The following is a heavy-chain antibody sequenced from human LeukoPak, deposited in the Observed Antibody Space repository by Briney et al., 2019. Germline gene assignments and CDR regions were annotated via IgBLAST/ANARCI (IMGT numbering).Heavy chain of an antibody. V-gene: IGHV1-69*05. D-gene: IGHD6-25*01. J-gene: IGHJ4*02. CDR1: GGTFSSYA. Sequence: SVKVSCKASGGTFSSYAISWVRQAPGQGLEWMGGIVPIFGTANYAQKFQGRVTITTDESTSTAYMELSSLRSEDTAVYYCARGRDHQRRLTPFDYWGQGTLVTVSS. CDR3: ARGRDHQRRLTPFDY. CDR2: IVPIFGTA.